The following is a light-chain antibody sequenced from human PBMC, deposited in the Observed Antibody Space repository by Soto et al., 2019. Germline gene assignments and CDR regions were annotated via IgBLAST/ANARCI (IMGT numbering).Light chain of an antibody. V-gene: IGKV1-5*03. J-gene: IGKJ3*01. CDR3: QQYNSYRFT. CDR2: KAS. Sequence: DIQMTQSPSTLSASVGDRVTITYRASQSISSWLAWYQQKPGKAPKLLIYKASSLESVVPSRFSGSGSGTEFTLTISSLQPDDCATYYCQQYNSYRFTVGPGTKVDIK. CDR1: QSISSW.